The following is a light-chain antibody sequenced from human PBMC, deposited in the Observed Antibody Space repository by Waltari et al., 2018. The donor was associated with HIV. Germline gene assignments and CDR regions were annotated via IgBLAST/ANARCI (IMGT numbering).Light chain of an antibody. J-gene: IGLJ3*02. Sequence: QSALTQSASVSGSPGQSIPLSCTGTSSAVGAYPLVSWYQQHPGEVPKPLIYEVTKRPSGVSTRFSGSKSANTASLTISGLQAEDEADYYCCSYAGSGLVFGGGTKLTVL. CDR3: CSYAGSGLV. CDR1: SSAVGAYPL. V-gene: IGLV2-23*02. CDR2: EVT.